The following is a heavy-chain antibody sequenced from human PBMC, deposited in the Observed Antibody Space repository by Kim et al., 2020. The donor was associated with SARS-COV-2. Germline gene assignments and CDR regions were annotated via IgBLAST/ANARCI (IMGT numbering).Heavy chain of an antibody. CDR1: GFTFSSYA. CDR2: ISSNGGST. D-gene: IGHD3-10*01. J-gene: IGHJ4*02. CDR3: ARVGVGFGELFDY. V-gene: IGHV3-64*01. Sequence: GGSLRLSCAASGFTFSSYAMHWVRQAPGKGLEYVSAISSNGGSTYYANSVKGRFTISRDNSKNTLYLQMGSLRAEDMAVYYCARVGVGFGELFDYWGQGT.